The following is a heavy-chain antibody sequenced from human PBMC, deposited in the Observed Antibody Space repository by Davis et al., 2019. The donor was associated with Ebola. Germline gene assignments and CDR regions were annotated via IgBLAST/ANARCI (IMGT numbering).Heavy chain of an antibody. Sequence: GESLKISCKGSGYSFTSYWIGWVRQMPGKGLEWMGIIYPGDSDSRYSPSFQGQVTISADKSISTAYLQWSSLKASDTAMYYCARQGGAMTTVTTGWFDPWGQGTLVTVSS. V-gene: IGHV5-51*01. CDR3: ARQGGAMTTVTTGWFDP. CDR1: GYSFTSYW. J-gene: IGHJ5*02. D-gene: IGHD4-17*01. CDR2: IYPGDSDS.